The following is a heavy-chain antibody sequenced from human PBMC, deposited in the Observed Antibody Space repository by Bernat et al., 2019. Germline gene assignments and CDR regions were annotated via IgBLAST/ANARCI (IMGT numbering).Heavy chain of an antibody. CDR3: ASRSPPHCSSTSCYFEYGMDV. J-gene: IGHJ6*02. CDR2: IIPILGIA. Sequence: QVQLVQSGAEVKKPGSSVKVSCKASGGTFSSYAISWVRQAPGQGLEWMGRIIPILGIANYAQKFQGRVTITADKSTSTAYMELSSLRSEDTAVYYCASRSPPHCSSTSCYFEYGMDVWGQGTTVTVSS. V-gene: IGHV1-69*04. D-gene: IGHD2-2*01. CDR1: GGTFSSYA.